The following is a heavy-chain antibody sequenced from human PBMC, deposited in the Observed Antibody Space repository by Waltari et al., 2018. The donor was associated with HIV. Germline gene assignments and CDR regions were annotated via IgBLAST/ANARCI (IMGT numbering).Heavy chain of an antibody. V-gene: IGHV4-61*02. CDR2: IYTSGST. D-gene: IGHD5-18*01. Sequence: QVQLQESGPGLVKPSQTLSLTATVPGGSVSSGSYFWSWIRQPAGNGLEWIGHIYTSGSTNYTPPLKSRVTISVDTSKNQFSLKLSSVTAADTAVYYCARVVRGYSFDYWGQGTLVTVSS. J-gene: IGHJ4*02. CDR1: GGSVSSGSYF. CDR3: ARVVRGYSFDY.